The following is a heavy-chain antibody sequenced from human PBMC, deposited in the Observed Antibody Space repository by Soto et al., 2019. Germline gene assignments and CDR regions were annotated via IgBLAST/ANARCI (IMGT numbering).Heavy chain of an antibody. J-gene: IGHJ5*02. CDR2: IIPIFGTA. Sequence: QVQLVQSGAEVKKPGSSVKVSCKASGGTFSSYAISWVRQAPGQGLEWMGGIIPIFGTANYAQKFQGRVTITADESTSSAYMELSSLRSEDTAVYYCARSAVDTAKRPPYNWFDPWGQGTLVTVPS. CDR3: ARSAVDTAKRPPYNWFDP. D-gene: IGHD5-18*01. CDR1: GGTFSSYA. V-gene: IGHV1-69*01.